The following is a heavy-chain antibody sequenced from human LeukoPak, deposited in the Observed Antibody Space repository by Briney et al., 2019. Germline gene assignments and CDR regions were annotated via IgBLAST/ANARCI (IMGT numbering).Heavy chain of an antibody. Sequence: GGSLRLSCAASGFTFSSYAMSWVRQAPGKGLEWVSAISGSGGSTYYADSVKGRFAISRDNSKNTLYLQMNSLRAEDTAVYYCAKANGDYDAFDIWGQGTMVTVSS. J-gene: IGHJ3*02. CDR2: ISGSGGST. D-gene: IGHD4-17*01. CDR3: AKANGDYDAFDI. V-gene: IGHV3-23*01. CDR1: GFTFSSYA.